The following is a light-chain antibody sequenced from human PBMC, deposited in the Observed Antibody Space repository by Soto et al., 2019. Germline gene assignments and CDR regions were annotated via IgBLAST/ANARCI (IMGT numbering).Light chain of an antibody. CDR1: SSNIGGNS. V-gene: IGLV1-51*01. J-gene: IGLJ1*01. Sequence: QSVLTQPPSVSAAPGQKVTISCSGSSSNIGGNSVSWYQQLPGTAPKLLIYDDNKRPSGIPDRFSGSKSGTSATLGITGFQTGDEADYYCSSYTSSSTHVFGTGTKVTVL. CDR2: DDN. CDR3: SSYTSSSTHV.